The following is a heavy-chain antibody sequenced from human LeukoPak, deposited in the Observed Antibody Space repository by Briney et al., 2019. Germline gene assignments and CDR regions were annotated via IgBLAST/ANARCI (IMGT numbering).Heavy chain of an antibody. CDR3: AKELYSNLAFDI. Sequence: GGSLRPSCAASGFTFSGYGMHWVRQAPGKGLEWVAFIRFDGSNKYYADSVKGRFTISRDNSQNTLYLQMNSLRAEDTAVYYCAKELYSNLAFDIWGQGTMVTVSS. D-gene: IGHD4-11*01. CDR2: IRFDGSNK. CDR1: GFTFSGYG. V-gene: IGHV3-30*02. J-gene: IGHJ3*02.